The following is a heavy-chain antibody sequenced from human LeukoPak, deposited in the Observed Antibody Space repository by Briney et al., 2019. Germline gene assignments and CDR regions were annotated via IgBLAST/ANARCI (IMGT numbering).Heavy chain of an antibody. CDR2: IHYSGTT. V-gene: IGHV4-59*08. D-gene: IGHD5-24*01. J-gene: IGHJ4*02. CDR1: GGSSSNYY. CDR3: ARGGMATVHFDY. Sequence: SETLSLTCTVSGGSSSNYYWSWLRQSPGKGLEWIGYIHYSGTTNYNPSLSSRVTISVDTSKNQFSLKVSSVTAADTAVYYCARGGMATVHFDYWGQGTLVTVSS.